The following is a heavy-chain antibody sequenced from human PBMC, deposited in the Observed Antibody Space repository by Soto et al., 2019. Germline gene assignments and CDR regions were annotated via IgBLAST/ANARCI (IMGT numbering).Heavy chain of an antibody. J-gene: IGHJ4*02. CDR1: GFTFSSYA. V-gene: IGHV3-30-3*01. CDR3: ARAGGGVRYSYGVY. CDR2: ISYNGGNT. D-gene: IGHD5-18*01. Sequence: QVQLVESGGGVGQPGRSLRLSCAASGFTFSSYAMHWVRQAPGRGLEWLAVISYNGGNTYYADSVKGRFTISRDNSKNTLYLQINSLRTEDTSVYFCARAGGGVRYSYGVYWGQGTLVTVSS.